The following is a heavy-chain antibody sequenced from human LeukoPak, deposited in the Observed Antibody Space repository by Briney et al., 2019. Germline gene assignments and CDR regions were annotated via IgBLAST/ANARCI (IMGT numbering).Heavy chain of an antibody. CDR3: AKDRYYDILTGYIDY. CDR2: IRYDGSNK. J-gene: IGHJ4*02. CDR1: GFTFSSYG. D-gene: IGHD3-9*01. V-gene: IGHV3-30*02. Sequence: GGSLRLSCAASGFTFSSYGIHWVRQAPGKGLEWVAFIRYDGSNKYYADSVKGRFTIPRDNSKNTLYLQMNSLRAEDTAVYYCAKDRYYDILTGYIDYWGQGTLVTVSS.